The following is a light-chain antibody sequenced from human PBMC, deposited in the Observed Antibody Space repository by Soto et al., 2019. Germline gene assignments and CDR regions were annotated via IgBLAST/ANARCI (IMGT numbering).Light chain of an antibody. CDR2: KAS. CDR1: QTISSW. J-gene: IGKJ1*01. Sequence: DMQMTQCPSTLSGSVGDRVTITCLASQTISSWLAWYQQKPGKAPKLLIYKASTLKSGVPSRFSGSGSGTEFTLTIRSLQPDDFAPYYCQRYNSYSEALGQGTKV. CDR3: QRYNSYSEA. V-gene: IGKV1-5*03.